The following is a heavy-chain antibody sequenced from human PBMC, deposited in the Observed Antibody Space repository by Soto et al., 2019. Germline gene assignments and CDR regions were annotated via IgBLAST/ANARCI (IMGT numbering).Heavy chain of an antibody. D-gene: IGHD6-13*01. Sequence: PGGSLRLSCAASGFTFSSYGMHWVRQAPVKGLEWVAVVSYDGRNKYYGDSVKGRFTISRDNSKNTLYLQMDSLRAEDTAVYYCARVSLAAAGRYNWFDPWGQGTLVTVSS. V-gene: IGHV3-30*03. CDR2: VSYDGRNK. CDR3: ARVSLAAAGRYNWFDP. J-gene: IGHJ5*02. CDR1: GFTFSSYG.